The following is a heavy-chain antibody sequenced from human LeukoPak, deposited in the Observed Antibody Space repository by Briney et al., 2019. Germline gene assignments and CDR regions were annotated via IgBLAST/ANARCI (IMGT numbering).Heavy chain of an antibody. V-gene: IGHV4-34*01. CDR2: INHSGST. CDR1: GGSFSGYY. CDR3: AREGGIRKNDY. Sequence: SETLSLTCAIYGGSFSGYYWSWIRQPPGKGLEWIGEINHSGSTNYNLSLKSRVTISVDTSKNQFSLKLSSVTAADTAVYYCAREGGIRKNDYWGQGTLVTVSS. J-gene: IGHJ4*02.